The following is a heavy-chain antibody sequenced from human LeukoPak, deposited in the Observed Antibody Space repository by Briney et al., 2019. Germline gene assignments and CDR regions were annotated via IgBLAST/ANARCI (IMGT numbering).Heavy chain of an antibody. CDR1: GGSISSYY. CDR3: ATSSSSPPNWFDP. V-gene: IGHV4-59*12. CDR2: IYNSVST. Sequence: SETLSLTCTVSGGSISSYYWSWIRQPPGKGLEWIGYIYNSVSTNYNPSLKSRVTISVDTSKNQFSLKLSSVTAADTAVYYCATSSSSPPNWFDPWGQGTLVTVSS. J-gene: IGHJ5*02. D-gene: IGHD6-6*01.